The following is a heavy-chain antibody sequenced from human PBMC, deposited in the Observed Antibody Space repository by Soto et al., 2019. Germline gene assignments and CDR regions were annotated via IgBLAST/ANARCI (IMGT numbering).Heavy chain of an antibody. CDR1: GGSISSSIYY. D-gene: IGHD3-10*01. CDR2: IYYSGIT. V-gene: IGHV4-39*01. Sequence: KPSETRSRTCTVSGGSISSSIYYWGWIRQPPGKGLEWIGSIYYSGITYYNPSLKSRVTISVDTSKNQFSLKLSSVTAADTAVYYCARRGNYHGSGSNEDYWGQGTLVTVSS. J-gene: IGHJ4*02. CDR3: ARRGNYHGSGSNEDY.